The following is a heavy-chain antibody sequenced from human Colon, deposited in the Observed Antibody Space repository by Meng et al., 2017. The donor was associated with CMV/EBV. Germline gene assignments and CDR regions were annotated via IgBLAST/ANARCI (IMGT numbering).Heavy chain of an antibody. CDR1: GFTFDDYA. CDR3: AKDRAIRSYDNWFDP. D-gene: IGHD1-26*01. CDR2: ISWNSGSI. J-gene: IGHJ5*02. V-gene: IGHV3-9*01. Sequence: SLKISCAASGFTFDDYAMHWVRQAPGKGLERVSGISWNSGSIGYADSVKGRFTISRDNAKNSLYLQMNSLRAEDTALYYCAKDRAIRSYDNWFDPWGQGTLVTVSS.